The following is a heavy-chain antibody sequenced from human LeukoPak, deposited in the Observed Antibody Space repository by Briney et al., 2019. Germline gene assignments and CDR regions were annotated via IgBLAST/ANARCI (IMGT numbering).Heavy chain of an antibody. CDR2: IYPGDSDT. Sequence: PGESLKISCKGSGYSFTSYWIGWVRQMPGKGLGWMGIIYPGDSDTRYSPSFQGQVTISADKSISTAYLQWSSLKASDTAMYYCARRNDTLTGYTDYWGQGTLVTVSS. J-gene: IGHJ4*02. D-gene: IGHD3-9*01. CDR3: ARRNDTLTGYTDY. V-gene: IGHV5-51*01. CDR1: GYSFTSYW.